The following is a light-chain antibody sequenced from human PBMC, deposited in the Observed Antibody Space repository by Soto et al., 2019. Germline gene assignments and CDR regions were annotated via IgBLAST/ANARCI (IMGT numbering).Light chain of an antibody. CDR1: TSDFGTKKF. J-gene: IGLJ2*01. CDR3: SAYTSSSTWV. V-gene: IGLV2-23*01. Sequence: QSALTQPASVSGSPGQSITISCIETTSDFGTKKFFSWYQQQPGKAPKLIIYEGTKRPSGVSSRFSGSKSGNTASLTVSGLQSDDEADYYCSAYTSSSTWVFGGGTKLTVL. CDR2: EGT.